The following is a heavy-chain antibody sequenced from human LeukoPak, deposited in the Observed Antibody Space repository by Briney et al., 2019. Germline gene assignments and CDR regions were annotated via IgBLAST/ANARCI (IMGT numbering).Heavy chain of an antibody. CDR3: AKDAHMTTVTTEGAFDI. Sequence: QTGGSLRLSCAASGFTVSSNYMTWVRQAPGKGLEWVSVIYSGGSTYYADSVKGRFTISRDNSKNTLYLQMNSPRAEDTAVYYCAKDAHMTTVTTEGAFDIWGQGTMVTVSS. CDR2: IYSGGST. CDR1: GFTVSSNY. V-gene: IGHV3-53*01. D-gene: IGHD4-17*01. J-gene: IGHJ3*02.